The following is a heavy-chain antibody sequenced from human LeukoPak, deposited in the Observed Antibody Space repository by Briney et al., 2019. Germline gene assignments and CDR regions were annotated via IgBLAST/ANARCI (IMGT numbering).Heavy chain of an antibody. CDR1: GGTFSSYA. CDR3: ARANDFWKNYHYYYMDV. D-gene: IGHD3-3*01. CDR2: IIPIFGTA. V-gene: IGHV1-69*05. J-gene: IGHJ6*03. Sequence: LVKVSCKASGGTFSSYAISWVRQAPGQGLEWMGGIIPIFGTANYAQKFQGRVTITTDESTSTAYMELSSLRSEDTAVYYCARANDFWKNYHYYYMDVWGKGTTVTVSS.